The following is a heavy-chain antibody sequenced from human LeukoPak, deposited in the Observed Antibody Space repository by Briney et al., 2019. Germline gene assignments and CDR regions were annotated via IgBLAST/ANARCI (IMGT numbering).Heavy chain of an antibody. Sequence: NPSETLSFTCAVSGGSISSSNWWSWVRQPPGKGLEWIGEIYHSGSTNYNPSLKSRVTISVDTSKNQFSLKLSSVTAADTAVYYCARVRIAVAGRYYYGMDVWGQGTTVTVSS. J-gene: IGHJ6*02. CDR1: GGSISSSNW. V-gene: IGHV4-4*02. D-gene: IGHD6-19*01. CDR2: IYHSGST. CDR3: ARVRIAVAGRYYYGMDV.